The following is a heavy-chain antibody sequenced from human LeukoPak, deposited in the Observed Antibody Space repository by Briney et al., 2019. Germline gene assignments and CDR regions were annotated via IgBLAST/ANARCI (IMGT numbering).Heavy chain of an antibody. Sequence: SETLSLTCTVSGGSISSSKYYWGWIRQPPGKGLEWIGSIYYSGSTYYNPSLKSRVTISVDTSKNQFSLKLSSVTAADTAVYYCATGRVAAAGPDYWGQGTLVTVSS. D-gene: IGHD6-13*01. CDR1: GGSISSSKYY. CDR3: ATGRVAAAGPDY. V-gene: IGHV4-39*07. J-gene: IGHJ4*02. CDR2: IYYSGST.